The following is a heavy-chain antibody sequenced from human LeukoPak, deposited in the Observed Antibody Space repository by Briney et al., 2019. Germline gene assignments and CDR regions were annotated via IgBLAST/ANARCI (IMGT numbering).Heavy chain of an antibody. CDR2: ISGSGSTI. D-gene: IGHD2-2*01. J-gene: IGHJ4*02. Sequence: GGSLRLSCAASGCTFSSYEMNWVRQTPGKGLEWVSYISGSGSTIYYADSVKGRFTISRDNAKNSLYLQMNSLRAEDTALYYCAKIHCSSTSCHFDYWGQGTLVTVSS. V-gene: IGHV3-48*03. CDR3: AKIHCSSTSCHFDY. CDR1: GCTFSSYE.